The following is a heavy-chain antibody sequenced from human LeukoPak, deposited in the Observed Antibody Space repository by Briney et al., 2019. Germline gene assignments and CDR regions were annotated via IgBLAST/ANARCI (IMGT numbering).Heavy chain of an antibody. CDR2: IYISGSA. CDR3: ARYEYCSSTSCYPDY. Sequence: SETLSLTCTVSGGSISSGSYYWSWIRQPAGKGLEWIGRIYISGSASYNPSLKSRVTFSVDTSKNQFSLKLTSVTAADTAVYYCARYEYCSSTSCYPDYWGQGTLVTVSS. CDR1: GGSISSGSYY. D-gene: IGHD2-2*01. J-gene: IGHJ4*02. V-gene: IGHV4-61*02.